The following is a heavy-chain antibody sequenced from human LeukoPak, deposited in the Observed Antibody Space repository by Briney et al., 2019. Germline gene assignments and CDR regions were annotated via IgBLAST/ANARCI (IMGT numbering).Heavy chain of an antibody. CDR3: ASKRVRGVPYFDY. D-gene: IGHD3-10*01. Sequence: KSSETLSLTCAVYGGSFSGYYWSWFRQPPGKGLEWIGYIYYSGSTNYNPSLKSRVTISVDTPKSQFSLKLSSVTAADTAVYYCASKRVRGVPYFDYWGQGTLVTVSS. CDR2: IYYSGST. V-gene: IGHV4-59*01. CDR1: GGSFSGYY. J-gene: IGHJ4*02.